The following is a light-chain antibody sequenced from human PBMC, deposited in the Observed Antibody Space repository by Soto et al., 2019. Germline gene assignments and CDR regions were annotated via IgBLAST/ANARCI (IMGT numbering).Light chain of an antibody. CDR1: QSVSSY. CDR2: GAA. J-gene: IGKJ3*01. CDR3: QQYEDSPFT. V-gene: IGKV3-20*01. Sequence: EIVLTQSPVTLSLSPGERATLSCRASQSVSSYLAWYQQKPGQAPRLLIYGAATRATGVPDRFSGSGFGTDFTLSISSLEPEDFAVYYCQQYEDSPFTFGPGTKVDIK.